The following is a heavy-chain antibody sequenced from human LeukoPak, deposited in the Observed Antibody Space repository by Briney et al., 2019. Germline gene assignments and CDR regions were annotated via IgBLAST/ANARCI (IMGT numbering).Heavy chain of an antibody. CDR1: GYTFTCCF. J-gene: IGHJ4*02. D-gene: IGHD3-16*01. Sequence: ASVTVSCKASGYTFTCCFFHYVRQAPGQGLEWMGWIDPNSDNIRYSETFKDRVTMTRDTTTNTAYMELSWLRSGDTAVYYCARSAYKYDYVYFDHWGQGTLVIVSS. V-gene: IGHV1-2*02. CDR2: IDPNSDNI. CDR3: ARSAYKYDYVYFDH.